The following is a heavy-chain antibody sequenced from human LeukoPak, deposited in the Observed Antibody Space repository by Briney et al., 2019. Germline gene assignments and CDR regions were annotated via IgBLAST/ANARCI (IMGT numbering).Heavy chain of an antibody. CDR2: INSSSSYI. CDR3: ARDSRGVRGAPDY. D-gene: IGHD3-10*01. CDR1: GFTFSSYS. V-gene: IGHV3-21*01. J-gene: IGHJ4*02. Sequence: GGSLRLSCAVSGFTFSSYSLNWVRQAPGKGLEWVSSINSSSSYIYYADSVKGRFTISRDNAKNSLYLQMNSLRAEDTAVYYCARDSRGVRGAPDYWGQGTLVTVS.